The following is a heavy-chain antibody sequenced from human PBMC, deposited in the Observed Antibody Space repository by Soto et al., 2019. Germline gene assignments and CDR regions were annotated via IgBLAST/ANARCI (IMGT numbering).Heavy chain of an antibody. Sequence: QVQLVQSGAEVKKPGSSLKVSCKASGGTFTNYAFSWVRQAPGQGPEWMGGIIPIFGTPDYAQKFQGRVISTADITTITAYMESNILRSDDTAVYYCAKEHSVAYCITATCAKPSYNYAMDAWGHGTTVTVSS. V-gene: IGHV1-69*14. CDR2: IIPIFGTP. CDR1: GGTFTNYA. J-gene: IGHJ6*02. D-gene: IGHD2-21*01. CDR3: AKEHSVAYCITATCAKPSYNYAMDA.